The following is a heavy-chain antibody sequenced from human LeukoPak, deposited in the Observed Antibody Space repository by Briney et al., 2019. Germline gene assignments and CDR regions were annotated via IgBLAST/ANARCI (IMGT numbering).Heavy chain of an antibody. D-gene: IGHD2-15*01. CDR3: VGTGYCSGGSCYSSDFDY. CDR2: IIPIFGTA. Sequence: SVKVSCKASGGTFSSYAISWVRQAPGQGLEWMGRIIPIFGTANYAQKFQGRVTITTDESTSTAYMELSSLRSEDTAVYYCVGTGYCSGGSCYSSDFDYWGQETLVTVSS. V-gene: IGHV1-69*05. J-gene: IGHJ4*02. CDR1: GGTFSSYA.